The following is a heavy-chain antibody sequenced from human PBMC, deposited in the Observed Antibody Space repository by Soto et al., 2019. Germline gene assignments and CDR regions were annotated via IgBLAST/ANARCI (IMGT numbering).Heavy chain of an antibody. CDR3: ASDPFYYASGY. J-gene: IGHJ4*02. CDR2: ISSSGSTI. Sequence: PGGSLRLSCAASGFTFSDYYMTWIRQAPGKGLEWVSYISSSGSTIYYADSVKGRFTVSRDNAKNSLFLQMNSLRAEDTAVYYCASDPFYYASGYWGQGTLVTVSS. V-gene: IGHV3-11*01. CDR1: GFTFSDYY. D-gene: IGHD3-10*01.